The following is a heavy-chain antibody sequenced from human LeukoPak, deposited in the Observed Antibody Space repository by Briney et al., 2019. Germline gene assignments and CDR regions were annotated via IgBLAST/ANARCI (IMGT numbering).Heavy chain of an antibody. CDR2: IGASWR. J-gene: IGHJ4*02. D-gene: IGHD2-2*01. Sequence: PGGSLRLSCAASGFSISTYSMSWVRQAPGKGLEWVSYIGASWRYADSLKRRFTISRDNAKNSLNLQMNSLSAEDTAGYYCARDGPPAGAGDFDYWGQGTPVTVSS. CDR3: ARDGPPAGAGDFDY. V-gene: IGHV3-48*01. CDR1: GFSISTYS.